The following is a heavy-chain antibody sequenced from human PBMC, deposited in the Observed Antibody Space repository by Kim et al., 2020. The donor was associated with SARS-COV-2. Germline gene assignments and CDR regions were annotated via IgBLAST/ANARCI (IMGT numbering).Heavy chain of an antibody. CDR1: GGSISSGGYY. D-gene: IGHD3-3*01. CDR3: ARVHRTTFGVVEYLEV. CDR2: ICYSGGT. J-gene: IGHJ6*02. Sequence: SETLSLTCTVSGGSISSGGYYWIWIRQHPGKGLEWIGYICYSGGTYYNPSRKSRVTIAVYTSKNQFSLKLISVTDADTAVYYCARVHRTTFGVVEYLEVWGPGTTVTVSS. V-gene: IGHV4-31*03.